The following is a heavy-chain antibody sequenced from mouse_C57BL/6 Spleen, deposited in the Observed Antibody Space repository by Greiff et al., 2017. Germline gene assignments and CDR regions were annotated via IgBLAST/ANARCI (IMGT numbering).Heavy chain of an antibody. D-gene: IGHD3-3*01. CDR2: INPYNGGT. J-gene: IGHJ1*03. V-gene: IGHV1-19*01. CDR1: GYTFTDYY. CDR3: ARGGTWRYFDV. Sequence: EVQLVESGPVLVKPGASVKMSCKASGYTFTDYYMNWVKQSHGKSLEWIGVINPYNGGTSYNQKFKGKATLTVDKSSSTAYMELNSLTSEDSAVYYCARGGTWRYFDVWGTGTTVTVSS.